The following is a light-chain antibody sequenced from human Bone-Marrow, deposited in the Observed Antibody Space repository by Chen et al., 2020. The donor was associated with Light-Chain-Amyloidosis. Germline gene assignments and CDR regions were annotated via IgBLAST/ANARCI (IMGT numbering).Light chain of an antibody. CDR1: NIGSTS. CDR3: QVWDRSSDRPV. Sequence: SYVLTQPSSVSVAPGQTATIACGGNNIGSTSVHWYQQTPGQAPLLVVYDDSDRPSGNPGRLSGSNSGNTATLTISRVEAGDEADYYCQVWDRSSDRPVFGGGTKLTVL. CDR2: DDS. V-gene: IGLV3-21*02. J-gene: IGLJ3*02.